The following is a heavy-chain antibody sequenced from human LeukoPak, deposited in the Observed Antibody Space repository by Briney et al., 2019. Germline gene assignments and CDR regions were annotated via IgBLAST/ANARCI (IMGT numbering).Heavy chain of an antibody. J-gene: IGHJ6*02. D-gene: IGHD2-21*01. V-gene: IGHV5-51*01. Sequence: GESLKISCKGSGYSLTSYWIGWVRQIPGKGLEWMGIIYPGDSDTRYSPSFQGQITISADKSISTGYLQWSSLKASDTAMYYCARLVDRMMDVWGQGTTVTVSS. CDR2: IYPGDSDT. CDR3: ARLVDRMMDV. CDR1: GYSLTSYW.